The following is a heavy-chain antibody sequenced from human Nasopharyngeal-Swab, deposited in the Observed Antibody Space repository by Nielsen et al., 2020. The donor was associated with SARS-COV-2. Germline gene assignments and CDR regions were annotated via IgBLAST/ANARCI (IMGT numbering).Heavy chain of an antibody. V-gene: IGHV3-48*04. Sequence: GGSLRLSCAASGFTFSSYSMNWVRQAPGMGLEWVSYISSSSSTIYYTDSAKGRFTVSRDNAKNSLYLQMSSLRAEDTAVYYCARSPSARKSTIFGVHDTYWFDPWGQGTLVTVSS. D-gene: IGHD3-3*01. CDR1: GFTFSSYS. J-gene: IGHJ5*02. CDR3: ARSPSARKSTIFGVHDTYWFDP. CDR2: ISSSSSTI.